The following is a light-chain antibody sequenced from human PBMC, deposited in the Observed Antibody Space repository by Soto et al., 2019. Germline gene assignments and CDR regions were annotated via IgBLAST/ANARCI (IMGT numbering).Light chain of an antibody. V-gene: IGKV3-20*01. CDR2: GAS. CDR1: QSVSSTY. Sequence: EIVLTQSPGTLSLSPGERATLSCRASQSVSSTYVAWYQQKPGQPPSLLIHGASSRAAGIPDRFRGSGSGTDFTLTISRLEPEDFAFYYCQQYVSSPTFGQGTKVEIK. J-gene: IGKJ1*01. CDR3: QQYVSSPT.